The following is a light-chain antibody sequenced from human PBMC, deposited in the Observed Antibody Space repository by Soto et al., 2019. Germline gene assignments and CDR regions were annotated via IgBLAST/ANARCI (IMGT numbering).Light chain of an antibody. Sequence: DIQMTQSPSTLSGSVGDRVTITCRASQTISSWLAWYQQKPGKAPKLLIYKASTLQSGVPSRFSGSGSGTEFTLTISSLQPDDFATYYCQHYNSYSEAFGPGTKV. CDR2: KAS. CDR3: QHYNSYSEA. J-gene: IGKJ1*01. CDR1: QTISSW. V-gene: IGKV1-5*03.